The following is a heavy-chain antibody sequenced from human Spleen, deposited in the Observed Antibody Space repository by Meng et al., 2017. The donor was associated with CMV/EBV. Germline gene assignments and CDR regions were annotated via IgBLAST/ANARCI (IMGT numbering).Heavy chain of an antibody. CDR1: ISRSSYY. Sequence: ISRSSYYWGWIRQPQGKGLEWIGSIYYSGSTYYSSSLKSRVTISVDTSKNQFSLKLSSVTAADTAVYYCARQGVLRFLEWLPTPPDYWGQGTLVTVSS. CDR2: IYYSGST. J-gene: IGHJ4*02. D-gene: IGHD3-3*01. V-gene: IGHV4-39*01. CDR3: ARQGVLRFLEWLPTPPDY.